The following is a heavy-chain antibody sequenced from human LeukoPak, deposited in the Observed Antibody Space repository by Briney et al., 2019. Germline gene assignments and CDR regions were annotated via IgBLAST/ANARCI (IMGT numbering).Heavy chain of an antibody. CDR3: ARDRYYYDSSGYYDWFDP. D-gene: IGHD3-22*01. Sequence: ASVKVSCKASGYTFTSYGISWVRQAPGQGLEWMGWISAYNGNTNYAQKLQGRVTMTTDTSTSTAYMELRSLRSDATAVYYCARDRYYYDSSGYYDWFDPWGQGTLVTVSS. CDR1: GYTFTSYG. V-gene: IGHV1-18*01. J-gene: IGHJ5*02. CDR2: ISAYNGNT.